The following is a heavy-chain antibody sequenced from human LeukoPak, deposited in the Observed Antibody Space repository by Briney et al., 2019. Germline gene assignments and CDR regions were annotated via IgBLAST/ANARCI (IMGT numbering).Heavy chain of an antibody. D-gene: IGHD3-10*01. CDR1: GFTFSNSW. CDR3: ARDLVRGTSDY. Sequence: GGSLRLSCAASGFTFSNSWMGWVRQDPGNGLEWVANIKEDGSEKYYMDSVKGRFTISRDNAKNSLFLQMNSLRAEDTAVYYCARDLVRGTSDYWGQGTLVTVSS. V-gene: IGHV3-7*03. CDR2: IKEDGSEK. J-gene: IGHJ4*02.